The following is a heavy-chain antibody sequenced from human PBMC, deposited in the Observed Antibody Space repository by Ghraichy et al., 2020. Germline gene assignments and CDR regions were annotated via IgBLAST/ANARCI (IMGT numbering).Heavy chain of an antibody. CDR2: ISGIGGST. J-gene: IGHJ6*02. D-gene: IGHD3-3*01. CDR3: WKGAWSGYRISYYGMDV. Sequence: GGSLRLSCAASGFTFSSYAMSWFRQAPGKGLEWVSAISGIGGSTYYADSVKGRFTISRDNSKNTLYLQMNSLRAEDTAVYYCWKGAWSGYRISYYGMDVWGQGTTVTVSS. CDR1: GFTFSSYA. V-gene: IGHV3-23*01.